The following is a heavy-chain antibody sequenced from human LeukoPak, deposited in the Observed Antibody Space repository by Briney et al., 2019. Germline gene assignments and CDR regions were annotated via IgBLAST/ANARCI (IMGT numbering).Heavy chain of an antibody. CDR3: AKIGTTKWLGKGRYFDL. CDR1: GYTFTSYG. J-gene: IGHJ2*01. Sequence: ASVKVSCKASGYTFTSYGISWVRQAPGQGLEWMGWISAYNGNTNYAQKLQGRVTMTTDTSTSTAYMELRSLRSDDTAVYYCAKIGTTKWLGKGRYFDLGGGGTLVTVS. CDR2: ISAYNGNT. D-gene: IGHD3-10*01. V-gene: IGHV1-18*01.